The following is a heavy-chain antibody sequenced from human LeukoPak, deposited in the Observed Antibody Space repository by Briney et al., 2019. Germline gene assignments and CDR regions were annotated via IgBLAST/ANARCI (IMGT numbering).Heavy chain of an antibody. J-gene: IGHJ6*03. CDR1: GGSFSGYY. V-gene: IGHV4-34*01. CDR2: INHSGST. Sequence: SETLSLTCAVYGGSFSGYYWSWIRQPPGRGLEWIGEINHSGSTNYNPSLKSRVTISVDTSKNQFSLKLSSVTAADTAVYYCARGAQKSPNYYYYYMDVWGKGTTVTVSS. CDR3: ARGAQKSPNYYYYYMDV.